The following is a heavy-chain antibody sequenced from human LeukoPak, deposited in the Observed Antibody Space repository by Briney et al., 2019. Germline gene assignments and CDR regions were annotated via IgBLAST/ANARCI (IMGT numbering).Heavy chain of an antibody. D-gene: IGHD3-16*02. CDR2: IYYSGST. CDR3: ARDRCYDYVWGSYRCSFDY. CDR1: GGSISSYY. V-gene: IGHV4-59*01. Sequence: SETLSLTCTVSGGSISSYYWSWIRQPPGKGLEWIGYIYYSGSTNYNPSLKSRVTISVDTSKNQFSLKLSSVTAADTAVYYCARDRCYDYVWGSYRCSFDYWGQGALVTVSS. J-gene: IGHJ4*02.